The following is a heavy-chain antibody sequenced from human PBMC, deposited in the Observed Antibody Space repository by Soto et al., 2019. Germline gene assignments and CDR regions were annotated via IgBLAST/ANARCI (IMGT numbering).Heavy chain of an antibody. CDR3: ASLIMEDHGGNSFDY. J-gene: IGHJ4*02. V-gene: IGHV1-2*02. D-gene: IGHD4-17*01. Sequence: QVQLVQSGAEVKKPGASVKVSCKASGYTFTGYYMHWVRQAPGQGLEWMGWINPNSGGTNYAQKFQGRVTMTRDTSISTAYMELSRLRSDDTAVYYCASLIMEDHGGNSFDYWGQGTLVTVSS. CDR2: INPNSGGT. CDR1: GYTFTGYY.